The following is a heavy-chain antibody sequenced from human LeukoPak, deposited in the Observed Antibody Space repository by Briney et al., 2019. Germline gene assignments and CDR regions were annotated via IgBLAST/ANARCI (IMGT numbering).Heavy chain of an antibody. CDR1: GFTFSSYA. CDR2: ISYDGSNK. Sequence: GGSLRLSCAASGFTFSSYAMHWVRQAPGKGLEWVAVISYDGSNKYYADSVKGRFTISRDNSKNTLYLQMNSLRAEDTAVYYCAREARYYYDSSGYYPAPYDYWGQGTLVTVSS. D-gene: IGHD3-22*01. V-gene: IGHV3-30-3*01. CDR3: AREARYYYDSSGYYPAPYDY. J-gene: IGHJ4*02.